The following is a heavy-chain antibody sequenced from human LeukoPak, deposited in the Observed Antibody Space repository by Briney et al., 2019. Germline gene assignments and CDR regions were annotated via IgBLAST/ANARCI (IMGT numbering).Heavy chain of an antibody. J-gene: IGHJ3*02. Sequence: GESLKISCKGSGYSFTSYWIGWVRQMPGKGLEWMGIIYPGDSETRYSPSFQGQVTMSADKSINTAYLQWSSLKASDTAMYCCARVTVAGPYDAFDIWGQGTMVTVSS. CDR2: IYPGDSET. V-gene: IGHV5-51*01. D-gene: IGHD6-19*01. CDR3: ARVTVAGPYDAFDI. CDR1: GYSFTSYW.